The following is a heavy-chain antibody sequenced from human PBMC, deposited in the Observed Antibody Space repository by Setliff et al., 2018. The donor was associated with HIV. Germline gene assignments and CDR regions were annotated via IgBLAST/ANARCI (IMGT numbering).Heavy chain of an antibody. V-gene: IGHV3-48*01. CDR2: ISGLGGGTI. CDR1: GFTFDSYS. J-gene: IGHJ6*03. D-gene: IGHD2-15*01. CDR3: ARAGVVEGYYYYYYMDV. Sequence: GGSLRLSCATSGFTFDSYSIIWVRQAPGKGLEWVSYISGLGGGTIYYADSVRGRFTIYRDDAEKSVYLQMNSLRAEDTAVYYCARAGVVEGYYYYYYMDVWGQGTAVTVSS.